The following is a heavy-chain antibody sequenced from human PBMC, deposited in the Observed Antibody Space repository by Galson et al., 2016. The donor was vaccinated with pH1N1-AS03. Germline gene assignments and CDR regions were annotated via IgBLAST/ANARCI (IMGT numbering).Heavy chain of an antibody. J-gene: IGHJ4*02. D-gene: IGHD1-26*01. CDR2: TYYKSKWYN. CDR1: GDSVSSNTAA. CDR3: ARDHLGAGPAFDY. V-gene: IGHV6-1*01. Sequence: CAISGDSVSSNTAAWNWIRQSPSRGLGWLGRTYYKSKWYNEYAVFVEGRIIINADTSRNQFSLHLNSVTPEDTAVYYCARDHLGAGPAFDYWGQGTLVTVSS.